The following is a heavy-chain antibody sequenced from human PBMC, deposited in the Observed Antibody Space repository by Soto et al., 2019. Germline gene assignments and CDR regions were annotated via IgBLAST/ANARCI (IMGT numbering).Heavy chain of an antibody. CDR2: ISYDGSNK. V-gene: IGHV3-30*18. D-gene: IGHD6-13*01. Sequence: GGSLRLSCAASGFTFSSYGMHWVRQAPGKGLEWVAVISYDGSNKYYADSVKGRFTISRDNSKNTLYLQMNSLRAEDTAVYYCAKWEPPSSSWYEFVEYFQHWGQGTLVTVSS. J-gene: IGHJ1*01. CDR1: GFTFSSYG. CDR3: AKWEPPSSSWYEFVEYFQH.